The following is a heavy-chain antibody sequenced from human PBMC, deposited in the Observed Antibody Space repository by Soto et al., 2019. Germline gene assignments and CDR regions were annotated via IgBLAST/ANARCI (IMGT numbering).Heavy chain of an antibody. Sequence: ASVKVSCKASGYTFTDFAVHWVRQAPGQRLEWMGWINAGNGRTKYSQKFQDRVTITRDTSASTVYMELNGLRSEDTAVHYCARGRWTQTTADYYLDYWGQGTLVTVSS. CDR1: GYTFTDFA. CDR3: ARGRWTQTTADYYLDY. V-gene: IGHV1-3*01. J-gene: IGHJ4*02. D-gene: IGHD1-1*01. CDR2: INAGNGRT.